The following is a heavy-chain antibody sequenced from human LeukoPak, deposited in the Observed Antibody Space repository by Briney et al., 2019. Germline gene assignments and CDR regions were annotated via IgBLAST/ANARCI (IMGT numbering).Heavy chain of an antibody. CDR1: GGSISSSSYY. V-gene: IGHV4-39*01. Sequence: PSETLSLTCTVSGGSISSSSYYWGWIRQPPGKGLEWIGSIYYSGSTYYNPSLKSRVTISVDTSKNQFSLKLSSVTAADTAVYYCARQAGNVLLWFGELLQFDYWGQGTLVTVSS. CDR2: IYYSGST. CDR3: ARQAGNVLLWFGELLQFDY. J-gene: IGHJ4*02. D-gene: IGHD3-10*01.